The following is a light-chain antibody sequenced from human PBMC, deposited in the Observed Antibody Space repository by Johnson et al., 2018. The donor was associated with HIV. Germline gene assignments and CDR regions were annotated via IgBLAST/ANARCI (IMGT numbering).Light chain of an antibody. CDR3: GTWDSSLSAGV. CDR1: RSNIGNNY. CDR2: DNN. Sequence: QSVLTQPPSVSAAPGQRVTISCSGSRSNIGNNYVSWYQQLPGAAPKLIIYDNNKRPSGIPDRFSGSKSGTSATLGITGLQTGDEADYYCGTWDSSLSAGVFGTGTKVTVL. J-gene: IGLJ1*01. V-gene: IGLV1-51*01.